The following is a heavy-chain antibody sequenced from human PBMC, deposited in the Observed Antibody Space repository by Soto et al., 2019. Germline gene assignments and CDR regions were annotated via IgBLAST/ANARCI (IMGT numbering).Heavy chain of an antibody. Sequence: GGSLRLSCAASGFTFSSYAMSWVRQAPGKGLEWVSAISGSGGSTYYADSGKGRFTITRDNSKNTLYLQMNSLRAEDTAVYYCAKGPDIVLMGVQLWFDGLGYDYWGQGTLVTVSS. CDR1: GFTFSSYA. D-gene: IGHD2-8*01. CDR2: ISGSGGST. CDR3: AKGPDIVLMGVQLWFDGLGYDY. J-gene: IGHJ4*02. V-gene: IGHV3-23*01.